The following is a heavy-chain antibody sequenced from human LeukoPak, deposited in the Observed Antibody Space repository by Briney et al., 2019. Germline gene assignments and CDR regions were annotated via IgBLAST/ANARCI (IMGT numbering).Heavy chain of an antibody. J-gene: IGHJ5*02. Sequence: GGSLRLSCAASGFTFSNYNMNWVRQAPGKGLEWVSYISSSGTTTNYADSVKGRFTISRDNAKNSLYLQMNSLRVEDTAVYYCARGWFDPWGQGTLVIVSS. CDR3: ARGWFDP. CDR2: ISSSGTTT. V-gene: IGHV3-48*03. CDR1: GFTFSNYN.